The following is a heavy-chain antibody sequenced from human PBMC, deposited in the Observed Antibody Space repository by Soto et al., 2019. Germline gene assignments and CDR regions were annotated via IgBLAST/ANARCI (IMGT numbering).Heavy chain of an antibody. V-gene: IGHV3-33*01. CDR1: GFTFSSYG. CDR3: ARAAAQYYYDSSGYFEGADY. J-gene: IGHJ4*02. CDR2: IWYDGSNK. D-gene: IGHD3-22*01. Sequence: PGGSLRLSCAASGFTFSSYGMHWVRQAPGKGLEWVAVIWYDGSNKYYADSVKGRFTISRDNSKNTLYLQMNSLRAEDTAVYYCARAAAQYYYDSSGYFEGADYWGQGTLVTVSS.